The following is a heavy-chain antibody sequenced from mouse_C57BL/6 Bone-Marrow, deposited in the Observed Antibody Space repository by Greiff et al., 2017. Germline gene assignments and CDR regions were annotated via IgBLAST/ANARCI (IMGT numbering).Heavy chain of an antibody. CDR3: ARGGITTVVAGRGFDY. J-gene: IGHJ2*01. Sequence: EVKVVESGGGLVKPGGSLKLSCAASGFTFRSYAMSWVRQTPEKRLEWVATISDGGSYTYYPDNVKGRFTISRDNAKNNLYLQMSHLKSEDTAMYYCARGGITTVVAGRGFDYWGQGTTLTVSS. D-gene: IGHD1-1*01. CDR1: GFTFRSYA. CDR2: ISDGGSYT. V-gene: IGHV5-4*03.